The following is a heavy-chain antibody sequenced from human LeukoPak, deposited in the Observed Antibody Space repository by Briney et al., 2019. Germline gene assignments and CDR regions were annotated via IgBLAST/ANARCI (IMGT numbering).Heavy chain of an antibody. V-gene: IGHV4-59*01. CDR1: GGSISSYY. D-gene: IGHD3-9*01. Sequence: PSETLSLTCTVYGGSISSYYWSWLRQPPGKGLEWMGYIYCSGCTNYKPCRESGVTISVDTSKNLVPLKLSSVTAADTAVYYCAREINDILTSYFDYWGQGTLVTVSS. CDR3: AREINDILTSYFDY. J-gene: IGHJ4*02. CDR2: IYCSGCT.